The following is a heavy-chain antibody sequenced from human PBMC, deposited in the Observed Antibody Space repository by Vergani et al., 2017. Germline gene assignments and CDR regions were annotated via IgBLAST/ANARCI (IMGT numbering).Heavy chain of an antibody. CDR3: AKDRFGDILYLGGDAFDI. CDR2: ISGSGGST. D-gene: IGHD2-8*01. Sequence: EVQLLESGGGLVQPGGSLRLSCAASGFTFSSYAMSWVRQAPGKGLEWVSAISGSGGSTYYADSVKGRFTISRDNSKNTLYLQMNSLRAEDTAVYYCAKDRFGDILYLGGDAFDIWGQGTMVTVSS. CDR1: GFTFSSYA. V-gene: IGHV3-23*01. J-gene: IGHJ3*02.